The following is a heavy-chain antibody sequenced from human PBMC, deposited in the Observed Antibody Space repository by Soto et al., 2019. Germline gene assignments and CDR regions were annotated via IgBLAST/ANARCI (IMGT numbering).Heavy chain of an antibody. J-gene: IGHJ4*02. CDR2: IWYDGSNK. V-gene: IGHV3-33*01. CDR3: ARAVGPFDY. CDR1: GFDFSTYG. D-gene: IGHD1-26*01. Sequence: QVQLVESGGGVVQPGRSLRLYCAASGFDFSTYGMHWVRQAPGKGPEWVAVIWYDGSNKYYADSVRGRFIISRDNSKSTLFLQLNSLRAEDTAVYYCARAVGPFDYWGQGTLVTVSS.